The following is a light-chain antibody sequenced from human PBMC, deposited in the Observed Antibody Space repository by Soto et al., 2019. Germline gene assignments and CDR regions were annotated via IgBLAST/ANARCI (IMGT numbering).Light chain of an antibody. CDR1: QSIMRF. J-gene: IGKJ1*01. CDR3: QQTYRTPHT. CDR2: AAS. V-gene: IGKV1-39*01. Sequence: DIQMTQSPSSLSAAVGDRVTITCRASQSIMRFLNWYQHKPGKAPKLLMYAASSLQSGVPSRFSGSGSETDFTLIISSFQPEDFGTYYCQQTYRTPHTFGQGTQVEIK.